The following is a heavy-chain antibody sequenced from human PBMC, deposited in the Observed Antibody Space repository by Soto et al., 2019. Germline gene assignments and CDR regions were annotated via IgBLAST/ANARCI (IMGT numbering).Heavy chain of an antibody. V-gene: IGHV5-51*01. J-gene: IGHJ4*02. Sequence: GESLKISCKVSGYSFTNYWIGWVRQMPGKGLEWMGILYPDDSDTRYSASFQGPVTFSGDTSISTAYLQWSSLKASDTAMYYCARRSISAKYYFDFWGQGTLVTVPQ. D-gene: IGHD6-6*01. CDR3: ARRSISAKYYFDF. CDR1: GYSFTNYW. CDR2: LYPDDSDT.